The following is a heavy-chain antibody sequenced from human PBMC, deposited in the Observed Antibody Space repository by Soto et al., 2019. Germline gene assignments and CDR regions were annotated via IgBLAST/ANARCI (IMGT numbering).Heavy chain of an antibody. D-gene: IGHD5-12*01. V-gene: IGHV3-53*01. CDR1: GFSVTGNH. CDR3: ARDLATVGKGFDS. J-gene: IGHJ4*02. CDR2: LYTGGTT. Sequence: GGSLRLACAASGFSVTGNHMAWVRQAPGKGLEWVSSLYTGGTTYYADSVQGRFTISRDSSKNTLFLQMDRLRVEDSAVYYCARDLATVGKGFDSWGPGTLVTVSS.